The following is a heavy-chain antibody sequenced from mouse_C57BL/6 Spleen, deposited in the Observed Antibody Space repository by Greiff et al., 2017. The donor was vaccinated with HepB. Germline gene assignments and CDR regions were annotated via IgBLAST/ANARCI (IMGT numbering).Heavy chain of an antibody. CDR2: IYPEDGDT. CDR3: ARDYSNSLFAC. J-gene: IGHJ3*01. V-gene: IGHV1-80*01. Sequence: QVQLQQSGAELVKPGASVKISCKASGYAFSSYWMNWVKQRPGKGLEWIGQIYPEDGDTNYNGKFKGKATLTADKSSSTAYMQLSSLTSEDSAVYFCARDYSNSLFACWGQGTLVTVSA. D-gene: IGHD2-5*01. CDR1: GYAFSSYW.